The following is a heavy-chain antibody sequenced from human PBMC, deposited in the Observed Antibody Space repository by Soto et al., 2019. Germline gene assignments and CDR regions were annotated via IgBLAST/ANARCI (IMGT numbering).Heavy chain of an antibody. J-gene: IGHJ6*02. CDR3: ARGEKWLVQGEKGMDV. D-gene: IGHD6-19*01. V-gene: IGHV4-59*01. CDR2: IYYSGST. CDR1: VGSISIYS. Sequence: SETLSLTCTVSVGSISIYSWIWLRQPPGKGLEWIGYIYYSGSTNYNPALKSRVTIAVDTSKNQFSLKLSSVTAADTAVYYCARGEKWLVQGEKGMDVWGQGTPVTVSS.